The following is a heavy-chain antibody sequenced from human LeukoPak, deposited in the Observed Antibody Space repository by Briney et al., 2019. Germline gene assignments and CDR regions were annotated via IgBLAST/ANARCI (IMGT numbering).Heavy chain of an antibody. CDR1: RGSIKSYY. D-gene: IGHD1-26*01. Sequence: SETLSLTCTFSRGSIKSYYWSWIRQAPGKGLDVIAYIYDTRATDYNPSLRSRASISEAMSKNQVSPQPDSVPAEDTALYYCARWDEGLDYWGQGTLVAVSS. CDR3: ARWDEGLDY. CDR2: IYDTRAT. J-gene: IGHJ4*02. V-gene: IGHV4-4*08.